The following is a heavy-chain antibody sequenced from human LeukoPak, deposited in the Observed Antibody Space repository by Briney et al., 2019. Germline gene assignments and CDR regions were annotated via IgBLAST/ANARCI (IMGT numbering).Heavy chain of an antibody. V-gene: IGHV3-53*01. Sequence: GGSLRLSCAASGFTVSSNYMSWVRQAPGKGLEWVSVIYSGGSTYYADSVKGRFTISRDNSKNTLYLQMNSLRAEDTAVYYCASPGGGYYGSGIDAFDIWGQGTMVTVSS. CDR1: GFTVSSNY. D-gene: IGHD3-10*01. CDR2: IYSGGST. CDR3: ASPGGGYYGSGIDAFDI. J-gene: IGHJ3*02.